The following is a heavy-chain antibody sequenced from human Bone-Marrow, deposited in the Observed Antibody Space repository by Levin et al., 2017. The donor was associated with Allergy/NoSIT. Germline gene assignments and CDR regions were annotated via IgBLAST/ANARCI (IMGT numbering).Heavy chain of an antibody. Sequence: GESLKISCAASGFTFSSYWMHWVRQAPGKGLVWVSRINSDGSSTSYADSVKGRFTISRDNAKNTLYLQMNSLRAEDTAVYYCARDRYYGSGSYSNMDVWGKGTTVTVSS. D-gene: IGHD3-10*01. J-gene: IGHJ6*03. CDR2: INSDGSST. CDR1: GFTFSSYW. V-gene: IGHV3-74*01. CDR3: ARDRYYGSGSYSNMDV.